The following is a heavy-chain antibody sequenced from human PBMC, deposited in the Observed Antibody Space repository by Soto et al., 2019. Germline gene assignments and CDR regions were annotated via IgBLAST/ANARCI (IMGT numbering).Heavy chain of an antibody. CDR2: IWYDGSNK. D-gene: IGHD2-15*01. CDR1: AFTFSSYG. CDR3: ARTDCSGGSCYPYYSYSSGMDV. V-gene: IGHV3-33*01. J-gene: IGHJ6*02. Sequence: PGGSLSLSCAASAFTFSSYGMHWVRQAPGKGLEWVAVIWYDGSNKYYADSVKGRFTISRDNSKNTLYLQMNSLRAEDTAVYYCARTDCSGGSCYPYYSYSSGMDVWGHGTTVTVS.